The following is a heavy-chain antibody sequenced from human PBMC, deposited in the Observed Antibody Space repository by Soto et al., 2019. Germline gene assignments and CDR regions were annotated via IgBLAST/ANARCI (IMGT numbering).Heavy chain of an antibody. J-gene: IGHJ6*02. CDR2: INPNSGGT. CDR3: ARYRVVVVPAAIDYYGMDV. V-gene: IGHV1-2*02. Sequence: ASVTVSCKASGYTFTGYYMHWVRQAPGQGLEWMGWINPNSGGTNYAQKFQGRVTMTRDTSISTAYMELSRLRSDDTAVYYCARYRVVVVPAAIDYYGMDVWGQGTTVTVS. D-gene: IGHD2-2*02. CDR1: GYTFTGYY.